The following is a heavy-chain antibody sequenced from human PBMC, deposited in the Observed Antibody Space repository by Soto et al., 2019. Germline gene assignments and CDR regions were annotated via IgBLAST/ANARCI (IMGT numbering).Heavy chain of an antibody. V-gene: IGHV1-69*01. CDR2: IIPMYNKA. Sequence: QVQLVQSAAEVKKPGSSVRVSCQASGGTFTTYAFNWVQQAPGQGLEWMGGIIPMYNKANYAPNFLGRVTISADPSTSTAYMELTTLRSEDTAVYFCARGYSGGYYYAMDVWGQGTTVTVSS. CDR1: GGTFTTYA. CDR3: ARGYSGGYYYAMDV. J-gene: IGHJ6*02. D-gene: IGHD4-4*01.